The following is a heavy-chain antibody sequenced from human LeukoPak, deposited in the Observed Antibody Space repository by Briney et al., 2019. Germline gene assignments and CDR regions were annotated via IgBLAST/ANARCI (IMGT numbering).Heavy chain of an antibody. Sequence: PGGSLRLSCSASGFTFSSYAMHWVRQAPGKGLVWVSHINSDGSWTGYADSVKGRFTISKDNAKNTVYLQMNNLRAEDTAVYYCVSFYETYWGRGTLVTVSS. V-gene: IGHV3-74*01. D-gene: IGHD2-2*01. CDR3: VSFYETY. J-gene: IGHJ4*02. CDR1: GFTFSSYA. CDR2: INSDGSWT.